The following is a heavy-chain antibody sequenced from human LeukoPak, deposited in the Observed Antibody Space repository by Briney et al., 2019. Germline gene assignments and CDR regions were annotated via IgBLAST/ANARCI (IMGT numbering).Heavy chain of an antibody. CDR2: MSAYNGKT. D-gene: IGHD5-18*01. Sequence: GGSLRLSCAASGFTFSSYWMSWVRQAPGQGLEWMGWMSAYNGKTNYAHSLQGRVTVTADTSTSTAYMELRSLRSEDTAVYYCARGMGYSYGHPQGAFDIWGQGTMVTVSS. CDR3: ARGMGYSYGHPQGAFDI. V-gene: IGHV1-18*01. J-gene: IGHJ3*02. CDR1: GFTFSSYW.